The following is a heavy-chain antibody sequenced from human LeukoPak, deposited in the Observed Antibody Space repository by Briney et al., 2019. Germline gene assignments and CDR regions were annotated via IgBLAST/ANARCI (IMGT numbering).Heavy chain of an antibody. V-gene: IGHV3-7*01. J-gene: IGHJ4*02. CDR1: GFTFTNAW. D-gene: IGHD6-13*01. CDR3: ARGYSSSWRRDYFDY. CDR2: IKQDGSEK. Sequence: GGSLRLSCAASGFTFTNAWMTWVRQAPGKGLEWVANIKQDGSEKYYVDSVKGRFTISRDNAKNSLYLQMNSLRAEDTAVYYCARGYSSSWRRDYFDYWGQGTLVTVSS.